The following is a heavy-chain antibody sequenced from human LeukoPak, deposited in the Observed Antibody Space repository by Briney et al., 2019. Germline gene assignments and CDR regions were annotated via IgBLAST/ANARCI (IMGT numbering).Heavy chain of an antibody. V-gene: IGHV4-61*02. Sequence: PSETLSLTCTVSGGSISSGSYYWSWIRQPAGKGLEWIGRIYTSGSTNYNPSLKSRVTISVDTSENQFSLKLSSVTAADTAVYYCARDNYDFWSGYTDYWGQGTLVTVSS. CDR1: GGSISSGSYY. CDR3: ARDNYDFWSGYTDY. D-gene: IGHD3-3*01. CDR2: IYTSGST. J-gene: IGHJ4*02.